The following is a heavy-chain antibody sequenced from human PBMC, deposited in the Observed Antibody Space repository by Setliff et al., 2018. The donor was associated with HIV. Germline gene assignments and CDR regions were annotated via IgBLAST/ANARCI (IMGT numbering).Heavy chain of an antibody. D-gene: IGHD2-21*01. CDR3: AGKIGGGHWALDY. CDR2: VYYSGST. Sequence: SETLSLTCTVSNDSISSGGYWWAWIRQPPGKELEWIGSVYYSGSTHYNLSLKSRVTMSVDTSRNQFSLNLRSMSAADTAVYYCAGKIGGGHWALDYWGQGSLVTVAS. V-gene: IGHV4-39*01. CDR1: NDSISSGGYW. J-gene: IGHJ4*02.